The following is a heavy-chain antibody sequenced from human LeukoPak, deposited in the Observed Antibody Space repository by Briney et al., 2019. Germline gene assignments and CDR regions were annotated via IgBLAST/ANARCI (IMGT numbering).Heavy chain of an antibody. CDR1: GFTVSSNY. Sequence: GGSLRLSCAASGFTVSSNYMSWVRQAPGKGLEWVSVIYSGSSSTYYTDSVKGRFTISRHNSKNTLYLQMNSLRAEDTAVYYCAGVGSGWYDFDYWGQGTLVTVSS. V-gene: IGHV3-53*04. J-gene: IGHJ4*02. CDR3: AGVGSGWYDFDY. D-gene: IGHD6-19*01. CDR2: IYSGSSST.